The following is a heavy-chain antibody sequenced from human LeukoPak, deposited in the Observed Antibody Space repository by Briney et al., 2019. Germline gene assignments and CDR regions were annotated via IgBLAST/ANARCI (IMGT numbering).Heavy chain of an antibody. CDR2: INPNSGGT. D-gene: IGHD3-10*01. CDR1: GYTFTEYH. Sequence: ASVKVSCTASGYTFTEYHMHWVRQAPGQGLEWMGWINPNSGGTNYAQKFQGRVTMTRDTSISTAYMELSRLRSDDTAVYYCARGRELWFGEFYFDYWGQGTLVTVSS. V-gene: IGHV1-2*02. CDR3: ARGRELWFGEFYFDY. J-gene: IGHJ4*02.